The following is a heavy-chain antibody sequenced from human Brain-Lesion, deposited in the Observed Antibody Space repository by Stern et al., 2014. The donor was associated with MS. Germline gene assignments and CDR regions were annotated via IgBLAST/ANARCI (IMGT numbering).Heavy chain of an antibody. CDR3: AIHDSGPRPSQLYSARDRGPGYFDY. Sequence: QLQLQESGPGLVKPSATLSLTCTVSGGSISSSNYYWAWLRQPPGKGLEGIGKICYSCIPYYNPSLKSRVTISVDTSNNHFSVRLSFVTAADTAIYYWAIHDSGPRPSQLYSARDRGPGYFDYWGQGTLVTVSS. V-gene: IGHV4-39*01. CDR1: GGSISSSNYY. J-gene: IGHJ4*02. D-gene: IGHD1-26*01. CDR2: ICYSCIP.